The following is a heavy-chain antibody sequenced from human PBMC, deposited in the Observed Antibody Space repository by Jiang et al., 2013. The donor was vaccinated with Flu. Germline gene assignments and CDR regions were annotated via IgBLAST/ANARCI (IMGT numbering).Heavy chain of an antibody. CDR3: ARSYCGGDCYSMFGYSYYGMDV. CDR1: SGSISSHY. J-gene: IGHJ6*02. D-gene: IGHD2-21*02. Sequence: GPGLVKPSETLSLTCTVSSGSISSHYWSWIRQPPGKGLEWIGYIHNSGTTNYNPSLKSRVTISMDTSTNQFSLKLISVTAPDTAVYYCARSYCGGDCYSMFGYSYYGMDVWGQGTTVTVSS. CDR2: IHNSGTT. V-gene: IGHV4-59*08.